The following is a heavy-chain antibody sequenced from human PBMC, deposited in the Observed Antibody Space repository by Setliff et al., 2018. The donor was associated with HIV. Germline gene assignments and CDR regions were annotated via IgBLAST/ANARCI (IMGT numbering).Heavy chain of an antibody. D-gene: IGHD3-10*01. CDR3: ARVFYYSAGSYSLDY. V-gene: IGHV1-69*06. CDR2: IIPIFGTA. CDR1: GGTFNNYA. Sequence: SVKVSCKASGGTFNNYAISWVRQAPGQGLEWMGGIIPIFGTANYAQKFEGRVTITADKSTSTAYMEVNSLRFEDTAVYYCARVFYYSAGSYSLDYWGQETLVTVS. J-gene: IGHJ4*01.